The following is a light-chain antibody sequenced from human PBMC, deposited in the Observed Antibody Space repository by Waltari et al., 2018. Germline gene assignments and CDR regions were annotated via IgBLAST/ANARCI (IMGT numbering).Light chain of an antibody. Sequence: EIVMTQSPATLSVSPGERATLSCRASQLVSSNLAWYQQTPGQAPRLLIYGASTRATGIPARFSGSGSGTEFTLTISSLQSEDFAVYYCQQYNNWPPWTFGQGTKVEIK. CDR3: QQYNNWPPWT. J-gene: IGKJ1*01. CDR2: GAS. V-gene: IGKV3-15*01. CDR1: QLVSSN.